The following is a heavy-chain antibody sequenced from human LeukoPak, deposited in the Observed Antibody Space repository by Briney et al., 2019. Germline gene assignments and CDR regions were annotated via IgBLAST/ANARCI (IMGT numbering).Heavy chain of an antibody. D-gene: IGHD3-16*02. V-gene: IGHV4-4*02. CDR1: GGSISSSNW. Sequence: SGTLSLTCAVSGGSISSSNWWSWVRRPPGKGLEWIGEIYHSGSTNYNPSLKSRVTISVDTSKNQFSLKLSSVTAADTAVYYCARGGGSYYDYVWGSYRYTEFDYWGQGTLVTVSS. J-gene: IGHJ4*02. CDR3: ARGGGSYYDYVWGSYRYTEFDY. CDR2: IYHSGST.